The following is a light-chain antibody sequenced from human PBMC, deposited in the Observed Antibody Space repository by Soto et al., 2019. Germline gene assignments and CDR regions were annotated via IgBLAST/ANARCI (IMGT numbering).Light chain of an antibody. CDR2: GPS. CDR3: HQFNNWPPGT. Sequence: EIVITQSPAILSVSPGERATLTCRASQSVGSNFAWYQQKPGQAPRLLMYGPSTRATGLPARFSGSGSGTEFTLTISNLQSEDFAVYYCHQFNNWPPGTFGQGTKLEIK. CDR1: QSVGSN. V-gene: IGKV3-15*01. J-gene: IGKJ1*01.